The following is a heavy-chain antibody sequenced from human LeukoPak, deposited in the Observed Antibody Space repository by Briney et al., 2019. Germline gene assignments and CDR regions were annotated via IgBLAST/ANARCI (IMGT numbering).Heavy chain of an antibody. V-gene: IGHV4-30-2*01. CDR3: ARRRVLLWFGELSAGVDY. CDR1: GGSISSGGYS. Sequence: SETLSLTCAVSGGSISSGGYSWSWIRQPPGKGLEWIGEINHSGSTNYNPSLKSRVTISVDTSKNQFSLKLSSVTAADTAVYYCARRRVLLWFGELSAGVDYWGQGTLVTVSS. J-gene: IGHJ4*02. D-gene: IGHD3-10*01. CDR2: INHSGST.